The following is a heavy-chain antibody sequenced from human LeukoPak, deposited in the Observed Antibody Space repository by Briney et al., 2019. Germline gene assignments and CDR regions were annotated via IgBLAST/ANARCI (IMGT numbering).Heavy chain of an antibody. D-gene: IGHD3-10*01. J-gene: IGHJ4*02. CDR3: ARVLPGITMVRGVITSPLDY. CDR1: GFTFSSYW. CDR2: IKEDGSDR. Sequence: GGSLRLSCAASGFTFSSYWMSWVRQAPGKGLEWVANIKEDGSDRKYVDSVKGRFTISRDNAKNSLYLQMNSLRAEDTAVYYCARVLPGITMVRGVITSPLDYWGQGTLVTVSS. V-gene: IGHV3-7*01.